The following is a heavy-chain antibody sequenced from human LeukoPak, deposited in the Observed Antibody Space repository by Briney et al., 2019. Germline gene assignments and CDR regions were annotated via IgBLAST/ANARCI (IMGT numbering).Heavy chain of an antibody. CDR2: IYHSGST. CDR3: ARDKGIAARRGYFDY. CDR1: GGSISSSNW. Sequence: PSETLSLTCAVSGGSISSSNWWSWVRQPPGKGLEWIGEIYHSGSTNYNPSLKSRVTISVDKSKNQFSLKLSSVTAADTAVYYCARDKGIAARRGYFDYWGQGTLVTVSS. D-gene: IGHD6-6*01. V-gene: IGHV4-4*02. J-gene: IGHJ4*02.